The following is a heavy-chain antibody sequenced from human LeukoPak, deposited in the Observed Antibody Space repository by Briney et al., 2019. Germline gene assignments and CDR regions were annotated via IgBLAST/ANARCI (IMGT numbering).Heavy chain of an antibody. CDR3: AKDKDPINYYDSSLDY. V-gene: IGHV3-23*01. CDR2: IKGSGGDT. J-gene: IGHJ4*02. Sequence: GGSLRLSCAASGFTFSSYAMTWVRQAPGKGPEWVSGIKGSGGDTYYADSVKGRFTISRDNSKNTLYLQMNSLRAEDTAVYYCAKDKDPINYYDSSLDYWGQGTLVAVSS. D-gene: IGHD3-22*01. CDR1: GFTFSSYA.